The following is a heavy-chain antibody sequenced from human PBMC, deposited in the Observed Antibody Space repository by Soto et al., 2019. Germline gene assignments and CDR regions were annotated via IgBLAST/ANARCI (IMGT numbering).Heavy chain of an antibody. V-gene: IGHV4-34*12. CDR3: ARQRPTDGRWEFANYYGMDV. J-gene: IGHJ6*02. CDR2: IIHSEST. CDR1: GGSFSAYY. Sequence: SETLSLTCAVYGGSFSAYYWSWVRQPPGKGLEWIGEIIHSESTKYNPSFKSRVTISVDTSKNQFSLKLSSVTAADTAVYYCARQRPTDGRWEFANYYGMDVWGQGTPVTVSS. D-gene: IGHD1-26*01.